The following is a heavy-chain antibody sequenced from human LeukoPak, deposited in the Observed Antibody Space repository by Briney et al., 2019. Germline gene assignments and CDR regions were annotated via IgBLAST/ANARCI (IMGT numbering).Heavy chain of an antibody. V-gene: IGHV4-39*01. CDR1: GGSISSSSYY. J-gene: IGHJ3*02. CDR2: IYYSGST. D-gene: IGHD6-13*01. Sequence: SETLSLTCTVSGGSISSSSYYWGWIRQPPGKGLEWIGSIYYSGSTYYNPSLKSRVTISVDTSKNQFSLKLSSVTAADTAVYYCARPPGDSSSWYGSHTDAFDIWGQGTMVTVSS. CDR3: ARPPGDSSSWYGSHTDAFDI.